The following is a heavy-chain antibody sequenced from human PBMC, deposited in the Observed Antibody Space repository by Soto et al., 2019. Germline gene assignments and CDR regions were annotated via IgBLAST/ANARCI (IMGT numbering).Heavy chain of an antibody. CDR3: ARGGYYDNSWGKLNHYGLDV. CDR1: GYTFIRYG. CDR2: ISPYNDYT. V-gene: IGHV1-18*01. J-gene: IGHJ6*02. D-gene: IGHD3-16*01. Sequence: GASVKVSCKASGYTFIRYGMTWVRQAPEERLEWLGWISPYNDYTIYAQKVQGRVTMTTDTSTRTVYMDLRGLRSDDTAVYYCARGGYYDNSWGKLNHYGLDVWG.